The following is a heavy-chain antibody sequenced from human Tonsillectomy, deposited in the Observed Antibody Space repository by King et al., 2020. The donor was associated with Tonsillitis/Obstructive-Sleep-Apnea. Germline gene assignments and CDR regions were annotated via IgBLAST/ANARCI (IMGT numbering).Heavy chain of an antibody. CDR2: IYYSGST. D-gene: IGHD3-3*01. Sequence: VQLQESGPGLVKPSETLSLTCTVSGGSISSYYWSWIRQPPGKGLEWIGYIYYSGSTNYNPSLKSRVTISVDTSKNQFSLKLSSVTAADTAVYYCARQTIFGAVYYYSYMDVWGKGTTVTVSS. CDR1: GGSISSYY. CDR3: ARQTIFGAVYYYSYMDV. V-gene: IGHV4-59*08. J-gene: IGHJ6*03.